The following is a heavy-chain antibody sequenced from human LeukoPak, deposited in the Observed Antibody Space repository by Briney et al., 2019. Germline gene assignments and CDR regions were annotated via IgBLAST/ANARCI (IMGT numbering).Heavy chain of an antibody. D-gene: IGHD3-22*01. CDR1: GGTFSSYA. V-gene: IGHV1-69*13. J-gene: IGHJ4*02. Sequence: ASVKVSCKASGGTFSSYAISWVRQAPGQGLEWMGGIIPIFGTANYAQKFQGRVTITADESTSTAHMELSSLRSEDTAVYYCARSPWVTMIVRYYFDYWGQGTLVTVSS. CDR2: IIPIFGTA. CDR3: ARSPWVTMIVRYYFDY.